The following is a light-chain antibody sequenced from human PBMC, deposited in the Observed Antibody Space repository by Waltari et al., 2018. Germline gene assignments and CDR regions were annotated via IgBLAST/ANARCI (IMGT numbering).Light chain of an antibody. CDR3: YSQSPNSIVL. CDR2: DVS. CDR1: STGHGGFSS. V-gene: IGLV2-14*03. J-gene: IGLJ2*01. Sequence: SALTQTPSVSASPGPSITISCSGSSTGHGGFSSLSWYQDRPGQAPKLISYDVSNRPAAVSHRYAGSKSGNGASLTLCGLQADDEADYYCYSQSPNSIVLFGGGTKVNVL.